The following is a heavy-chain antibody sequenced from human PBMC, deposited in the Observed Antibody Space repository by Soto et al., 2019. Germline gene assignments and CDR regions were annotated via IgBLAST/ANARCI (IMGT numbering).Heavy chain of an antibody. Sequence: GGSLRLSCAASGFTFSSYGMHWVRQAPGKGLEWVAVISYDGSNKYYADSVKGRFTISRDNSKNTLYLQMNSLRAEDTAVYYCAKGSRDGYNWVFDYWGQGTLVTVSS. CDR2: ISYDGSNK. V-gene: IGHV3-30*18. CDR3: AKGSRDGYNWVFDY. J-gene: IGHJ4*02. CDR1: GFTFSSYG. D-gene: IGHD5-12*01.